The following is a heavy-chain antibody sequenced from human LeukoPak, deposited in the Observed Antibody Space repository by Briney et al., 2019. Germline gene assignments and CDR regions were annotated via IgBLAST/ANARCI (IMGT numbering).Heavy chain of an antibody. V-gene: IGHV3-23*01. CDR1: GLTFSSYA. CDR2: ISGSGGST. D-gene: IGHD3-10*01. Sequence: GGSLRLSCAASGLTFSSYAMSWVRQAPGKGLEWVSAISGSGGSTYYADSVKGRFTISRDNSKNTLYLQMNSLRAEDTAVYYCANDQGYYYGDLNWFDPWGQGTLVTVSS. J-gene: IGHJ5*02. CDR3: ANDQGYYYGDLNWFDP.